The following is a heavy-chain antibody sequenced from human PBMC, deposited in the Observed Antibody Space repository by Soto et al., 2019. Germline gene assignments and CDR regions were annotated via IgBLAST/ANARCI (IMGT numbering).Heavy chain of an antibody. CDR3: VHRRDYGDYADWFDP. D-gene: IGHD4-17*01. Sequence: QITLKESGPTLVKPTQTLTLTCTFSGFSLSTTGVGVGWIRQPPGKALEWLALIYWDDDKSYSPSLKSRLTITKDTSKNQVVLTMTNMDPVDTATYYCVHRRDYGDYADWFDPWGQGTLVTVSS. V-gene: IGHV2-5*02. CDR1: GFSLSTTGVG. J-gene: IGHJ5*02. CDR2: IYWDDDK.